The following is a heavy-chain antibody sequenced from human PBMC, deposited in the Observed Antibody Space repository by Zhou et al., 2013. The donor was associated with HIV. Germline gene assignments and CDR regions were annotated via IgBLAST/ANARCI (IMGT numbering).Heavy chain of an antibody. CDR1: GYTFTSYS. J-gene: IGHJ4*02. Sequence: QVELVQSGAEVKKSGASMKVSCKTSGYTFTSYSISWVRQAPGHGLEWMGWISPYNGNTNYAQKFQGRVTMTTDTSAKTAYLQLRSLKSDDTAIYYCARVVYYYDARGLDSWGQGTLVTVSS. V-gene: IGHV1-18*01. D-gene: IGHD3-22*01. CDR2: ISPYNGNT. CDR3: ARVVYYYDARGLDS.